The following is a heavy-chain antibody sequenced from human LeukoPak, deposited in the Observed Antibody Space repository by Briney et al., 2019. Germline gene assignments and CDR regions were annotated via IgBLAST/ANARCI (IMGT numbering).Heavy chain of an antibody. CDR1: GGTFSSYA. CDR2: IIPIFGTA. J-gene: IGHJ6*02. Sequence: SVKVSCKASGGTFSSYAISWVRQAPGQGLEWMGGIIPIFGTANYAQKFQGRVTITADESTSTAYMELSSLRSEDTAVYYCARSRYYYDSSGLPNNYGMGVWGQGTTVTVSS. CDR3: ARSRYYYDSSGLPNNYGMGV. D-gene: IGHD3-22*01. V-gene: IGHV1-69*13.